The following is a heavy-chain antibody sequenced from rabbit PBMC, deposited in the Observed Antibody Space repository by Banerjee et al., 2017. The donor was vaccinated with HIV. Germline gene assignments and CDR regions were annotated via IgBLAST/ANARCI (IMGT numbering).Heavy chain of an antibody. J-gene: IGHJ4*01. CDR2: IDPVFGST. D-gene: IGHD4-1*01. CDR1: GFSFSSSCW. Sequence: QSLEESGGDLVKPGASLTLTCTASGFSFSSSCWICWVRQAPGKGLEWIGYIDPVFGSTYYASWVNGRFTISSHNAQNTLYLQLNSLTAADTATYFCARDLAGVIGWNFNLWGPGTLVTVS. V-gene: IGHV1S40*01. CDR3: ARDLAGVIGWNFNL.